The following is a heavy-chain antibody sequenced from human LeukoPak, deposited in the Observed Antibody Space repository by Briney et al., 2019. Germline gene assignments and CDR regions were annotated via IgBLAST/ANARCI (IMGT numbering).Heavy chain of an antibody. CDR3: ARGLIQTTVTN. V-gene: IGHV1-46*01. CDR1: GYTFTSYY. D-gene: IGHD4-17*01. CDR2: INPSGGST. J-gene: IGHJ4*02. Sequence: ASVKVSCKASGYTFTSYYMRWVRQAPGQGLEWMGIINPSGGSTSYAQKFQGRVTMTRDTSASTAYMELSSLRSEDTAVYYCARGLIQTTVTNWGQGTLVTVSS.